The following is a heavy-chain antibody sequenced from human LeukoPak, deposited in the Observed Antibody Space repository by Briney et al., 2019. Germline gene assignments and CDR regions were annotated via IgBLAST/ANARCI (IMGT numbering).Heavy chain of an antibody. CDR1: GGTFSSYA. CDR2: IIPIFGTA. D-gene: IGHD3-22*01. CDR3: ARDHYDSSGCAN. J-gene: IGHJ4*02. V-gene: IGHV1-69*13. Sequence: SVKVSCKASGGTFSSYAISWVRQAPGQGLEWMGGIIPIFGTANYAQKFQGRVTITADESTSTAYMELSSLRSEDTAVYYCARDHYDSSGCANWGQGTLVTVSS.